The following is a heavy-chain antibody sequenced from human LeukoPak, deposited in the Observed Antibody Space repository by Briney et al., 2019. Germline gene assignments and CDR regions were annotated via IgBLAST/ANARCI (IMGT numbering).Heavy chain of an antibody. D-gene: IGHD4-17*01. CDR3: ATTTVTTSAGFDY. V-gene: IGHV4-61*09. J-gene: IGHJ4*02. CDR2: IYTSGST. CDR1: GGSISSGNNH. Sequence: PSQTLSLTCTVSGGSISSGNNHWSWIRQPAGKGLEWIGHIYTSGSTNYNPSLMSRVTISVDTSKNQFSLKLSSVTAADTAVYYCATTTVTTSAGFDYWGQGTLVTVSS.